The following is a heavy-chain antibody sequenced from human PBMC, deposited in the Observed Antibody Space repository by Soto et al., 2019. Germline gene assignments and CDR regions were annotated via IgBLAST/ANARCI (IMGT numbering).Heavy chain of an antibody. J-gene: IGHJ4*02. CDR1: GGSFSGYY. CDR3: AIVEDYVLNY. V-gene: IGHV4-34*01. D-gene: IGHD4-17*01. Sequence: SETLSLTCAVYGGSFSGYYWSWSRQPPGKGLEWIGEINHSGSTNYNPSLKSRVTISVDTSKNQFSLKLSSVTAADTAVYYCAIVEDYVLNYWGQGTLVTVSS. CDR2: INHSGST.